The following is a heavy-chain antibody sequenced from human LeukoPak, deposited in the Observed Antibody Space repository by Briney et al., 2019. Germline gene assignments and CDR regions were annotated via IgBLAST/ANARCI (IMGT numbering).Heavy chain of an antibody. Sequence: HGESLKISCKGSGYSFTSYWIGWVRQMPGKGLEWMGIIYPGDSDTRYSPSFQGQVTISADKSISTAYLQWSNLKASDTAMYYCARQTTWGGHYYYYMDVWGKGTTVTVSS. V-gene: IGHV5-51*01. CDR2: IYPGDSDT. CDR1: GYSFTSYW. J-gene: IGHJ6*03. CDR3: ARQTTWGGHYYYYMDV. D-gene: IGHD3-16*01.